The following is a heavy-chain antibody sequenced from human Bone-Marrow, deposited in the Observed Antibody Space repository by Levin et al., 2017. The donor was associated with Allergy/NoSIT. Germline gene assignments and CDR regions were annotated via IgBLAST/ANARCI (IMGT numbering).Heavy chain of an antibody. Sequence: ASVKVSCKASGYTFDFYGLSWVRQAPGQGLEWMGWISPYNGNTKYAQQLLGRVTMTADTSTSTAYMALRSLRSDDTAVCYCAREMAETAADTFDMWGQGTMVIVAS. J-gene: IGHJ3*02. CDR2: ISPYNGNT. D-gene: IGHD2-8*01. V-gene: IGHV1-18*01. CDR3: AREMAETAADTFDM. CDR1: GYTFDFYG.